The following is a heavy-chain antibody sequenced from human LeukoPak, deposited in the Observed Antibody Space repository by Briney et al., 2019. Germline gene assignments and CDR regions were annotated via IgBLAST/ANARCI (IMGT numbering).Heavy chain of an antibody. J-gene: IGHJ4*02. V-gene: IGHV4-39*01. CDR2: IYYSGST. Sequence: SETLSLTCTVSGGSISSSSYYWGWIRQPPGKGLEWIGSIYYSGSTYYNPSLKSRVTISVDTSKNQFSLKLSSVTAADTAVYYCARHGNDFWTGYYSGNFDYWGQGNLVTVSS. CDR1: GGSISSSSYY. CDR3: ARHGNDFWTGYYSGNFDY. D-gene: IGHD3/OR15-3a*01.